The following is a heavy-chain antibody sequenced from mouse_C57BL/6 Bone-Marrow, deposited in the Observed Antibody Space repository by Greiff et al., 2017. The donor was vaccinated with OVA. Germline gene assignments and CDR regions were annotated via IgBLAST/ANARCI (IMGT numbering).Heavy chain of an antibody. CDR3: ERWHFTTVLDV. CDR2: INPSSGYT. V-gene: IGHV1-7*01. Sequence: QVQLQQSGAELAKPGASVKLSCKASGYTFTSYWMHWVKQRPGQGLEWIGYINPSSGYTKYNQKFKDKATLTADKSSSTAYMQLSSLTYEDAAVYDCERWHFTTVLDVWGTGTTVTVSS. J-gene: IGHJ1*03. CDR1: GYTFTSYW. D-gene: IGHD1-1*01.